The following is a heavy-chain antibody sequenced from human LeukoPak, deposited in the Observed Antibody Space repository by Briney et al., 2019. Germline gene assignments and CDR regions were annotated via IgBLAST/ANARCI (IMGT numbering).Heavy chain of an antibody. Sequence: SETLSLTCAVYGGSFSGYYWSWIRQPPGKGLEWIGEIDHSGSTNYNPSLKSRVTISVDTSKNQFSLKLSSVTAADTAVYYCARGRVGATQFDYWGQGTLVTVSS. V-gene: IGHV4-34*01. J-gene: IGHJ4*02. D-gene: IGHD1-26*01. CDR2: IDHSGST. CDR3: ARGRVGATQFDY. CDR1: GGSFSGYY.